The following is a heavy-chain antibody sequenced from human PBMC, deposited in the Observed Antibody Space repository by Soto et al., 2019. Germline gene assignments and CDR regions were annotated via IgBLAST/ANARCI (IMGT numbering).Heavy chain of an antibody. Sequence: EVQLVESGGGLVQPGGSLRLSCAASAFTFSSYWMSWVRQAPGKGLEWVANIKQDGSEKYYVGSVKGRFSISRDNAKNSLYLQMNSLRAEDTAVSYCAREVFDNWAPFDDWGQGTLVTVSS. D-gene: IGHD1-20*01. CDR3: AREVFDNWAPFDD. J-gene: IGHJ4*02. CDR2: IKQDGSEK. CDR1: AFTFSSYW. V-gene: IGHV3-7*05.